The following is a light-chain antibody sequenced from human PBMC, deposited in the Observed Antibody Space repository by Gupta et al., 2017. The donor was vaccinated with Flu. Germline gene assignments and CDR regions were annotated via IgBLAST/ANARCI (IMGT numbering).Light chain of an antibody. J-gene: IGLJ2*01. CDR1: NSNIGNNY. CDR2: DNN. V-gene: IGLV1-51*01. CDR3: GTWDTSLRAVV. Sequence: KVTISCSGSNSNIGNNYVSWYQHIPGTAPQLLIYDNNQRPSGTPDRFSGSKYGTSAILVITGLQTGDEADYYCGTWDTSLRAVVFGGGTRLTVL.